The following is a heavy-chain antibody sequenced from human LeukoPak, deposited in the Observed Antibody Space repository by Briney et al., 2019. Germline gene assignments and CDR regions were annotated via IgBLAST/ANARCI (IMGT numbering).Heavy chain of an antibody. CDR3: ARRARNNEDYVWGSYRYVRPFDY. Sequence: PSETLSLTCAVYGVSFTDYYWSWLRQTPGKGLEWIGEINHSGSTNYNPSLKSRFTISVDTSKNQFSLKLSSVTAADTAVYYCARRARNNEDYVWGSYRYVRPFDYWGQGTLVAVSS. CDR2: INHSGST. D-gene: IGHD3-16*02. CDR1: GVSFTDYY. V-gene: IGHV4-34*01. J-gene: IGHJ4*02.